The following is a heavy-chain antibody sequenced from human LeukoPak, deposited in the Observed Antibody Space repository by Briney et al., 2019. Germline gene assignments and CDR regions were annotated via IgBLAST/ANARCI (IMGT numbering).Heavy chain of an antibody. D-gene: IGHD1-26*01. Sequence: GGSLRLSCAASGFTFSSYEMNWVRQAPGKGLEWVSYISSSGSNIYYADSVKGRFTISRDNAKNSLYLQMNSLRAEDTAVYYCARDLGGSYWEGGYWGQGTLVTVSS. CDR2: ISSSGSNI. CDR1: GFTFSSYE. CDR3: ARDLGGSYWEGGY. J-gene: IGHJ4*02. V-gene: IGHV3-48*03.